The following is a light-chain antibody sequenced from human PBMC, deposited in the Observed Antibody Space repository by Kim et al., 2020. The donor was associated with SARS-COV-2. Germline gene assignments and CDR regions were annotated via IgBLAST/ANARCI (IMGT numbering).Light chain of an antibody. CDR3: QQSHTAPLLT. CDR2: AAS. J-gene: IGKJ4*01. Sequence: DIQMTQSPSSLSASVGDRVTIACRASQSINTYLNWYQQKPGNAPKLLIYAASTLQSGVPSRFSGSGSGTDFTLTISSLQPEDFATYYCQQSHTAPLLTFGGGTKVDIK. V-gene: IGKV1-39*01. CDR1: QSINTY.